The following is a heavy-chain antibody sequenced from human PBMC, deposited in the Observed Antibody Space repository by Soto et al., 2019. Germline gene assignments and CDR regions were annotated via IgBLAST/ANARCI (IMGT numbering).Heavy chain of an antibody. J-gene: IGHJ6*02. CDR2: IIDSGGST. CDR3: AKGRSYYYYYGVDV. CDR1: VFTFSIFA. Sequence: GSLNLSCSSSVFTFSIFAIVCVRQAPGKGLEWVSDIIDSGGSTYYADSVKGRFTISRDNSKSTLYLQMNSLRAEDTALYYCAKGRSYYYYYGVDVWGQGTTVTVSS. V-gene: IGHV3-23*01.